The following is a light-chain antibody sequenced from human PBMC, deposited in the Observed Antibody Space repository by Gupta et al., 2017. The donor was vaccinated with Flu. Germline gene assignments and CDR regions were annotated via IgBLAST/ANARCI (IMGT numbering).Light chain of an antibody. Sequence: DTIGQASYSSCRSSLILGYNNGINYLSWLQQMPGQAPRRLIYEGSNRDSGVPDRFSGSGSGNDFTLKSSMREAEDVGVYYCRRCKHRRTFGEGTMMEI. CDR3: RRCKHRRT. CDR1: LILGYNNGINY. J-gene: IGKJ2*01. CDR2: EGS. V-gene: IGKV2-30*01.